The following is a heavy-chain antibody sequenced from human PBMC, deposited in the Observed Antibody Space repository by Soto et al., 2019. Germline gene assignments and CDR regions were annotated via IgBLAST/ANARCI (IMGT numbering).Heavy chain of an antibody. CDR3: ARDLYCAGACKID. V-gene: IGHV3-53*01. J-gene: IGHJ4*02. Sequence: EVQLVESGGGLIQPGGSLRLSCAASGFTVSSDFMTWVRQTPGKGLEWVSFIYSGGAKFYADSVRGRFTISRDNSKNTLYLQMDSLRTDDTAVYYCARDLYCAGACKIDWGQGTLVTVSS. CDR2: IYSGGAK. D-gene: IGHD1-26*01. CDR1: GFTVSSDF.